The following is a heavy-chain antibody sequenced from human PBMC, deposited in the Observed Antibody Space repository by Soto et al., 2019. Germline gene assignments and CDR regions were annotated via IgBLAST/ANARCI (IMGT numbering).Heavy chain of an antibody. Sequence: GGSLRLSCAASGFTFSNYGMDWVRQAPGKGLECVAVISSDGSNKYYADSVKGRLTISRDNAKNALDLQRNSVRADDTAVYYCAKDGARRVNAFDYCGQGTPVTSPQ. V-gene: IGHV3-30*18. CDR3: AKDGARRVNAFDY. J-gene: IGHJ4*02. CDR2: ISSDGSNK. D-gene: IGHD6-13*01. CDR1: GFTFSNYG.